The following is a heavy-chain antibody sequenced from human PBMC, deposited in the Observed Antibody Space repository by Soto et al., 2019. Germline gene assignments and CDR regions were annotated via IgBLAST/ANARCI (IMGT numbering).Heavy chain of an antibody. CDR3: ARETSADSF. D-gene: IGHD2-21*01. V-gene: IGHV3-7*01. J-gene: IGHJ4*02. CDR2: IKQDGSEK. CDR1: GFTFSNYW. Sequence: EVQLVESGGGLVQPEGSLRLSCAASGFTFSNYWMDWVRQAPEKGPEWVATIKQDGSEKYYVDSVKGRFTISRDNTKNSLYLQMNSLRAEDTALYYCARETSADSFWGQGTLVTVSS.